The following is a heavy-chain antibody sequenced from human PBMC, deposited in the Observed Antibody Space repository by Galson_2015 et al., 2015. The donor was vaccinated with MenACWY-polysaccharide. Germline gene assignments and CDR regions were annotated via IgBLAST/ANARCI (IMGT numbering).Heavy chain of an antibody. D-gene: IGHD4-23*01. V-gene: IGHV3-7*01. Sequence: SLRLSCAASGFTFSSYWMSWVRQAPGKGLEWVANIKKDGSEIYYVDSVKGRFTISRDNAKDSLYLQMNSLRAEDTAVYYCAKENSYGGNSNLFDYWGQGT. J-gene: IGHJ4*02. CDR2: IKKDGSEI. CDR3: AKENSYGGNSNLFDY. CDR1: GFTFSSYW.